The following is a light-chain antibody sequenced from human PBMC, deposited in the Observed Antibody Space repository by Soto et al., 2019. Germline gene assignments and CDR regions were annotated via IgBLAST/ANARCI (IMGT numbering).Light chain of an antibody. CDR2: GAS. V-gene: IGKV3-15*01. CDR3: QQYNNWPRT. J-gene: IGKJ4*01. CDR1: QSVSSSY. Sequence: EIVLTQSPGTLSLSPGERATLSWRASQSVSSSYLAWYQQKPGQAPRLLIYGASTRATGIPARFSGSGFGTEFTLTISSLQSEDFAVYYCQQYNNWPRTFGRGTKVDIK.